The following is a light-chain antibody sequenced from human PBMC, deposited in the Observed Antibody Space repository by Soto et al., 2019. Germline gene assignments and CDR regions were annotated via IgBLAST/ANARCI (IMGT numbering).Light chain of an antibody. CDR1: TSNIGSNY. CDR2: RNN. Sequence: QSVLTQPPSASGTPGQGATIYCSGSTSNIGSNYVYWYQQLPGTAPKLLIYRNNQRPSGVPDRFSGSKSGTSASLAISGLRSDDEADYFCATWDDSLNGFYVFGTGTKVTVL. V-gene: IGLV1-47*01. J-gene: IGLJ1*01. CDR3: ATWDDSLNGFYV.